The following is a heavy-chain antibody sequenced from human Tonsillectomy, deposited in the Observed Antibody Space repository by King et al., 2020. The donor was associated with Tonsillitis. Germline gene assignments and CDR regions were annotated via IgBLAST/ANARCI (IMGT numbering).Heavy chain of an antibody. CDR1: GGSISPYY. CDR2: IYYIGST. J-gene: IGHJ4*02. CDR3: ARYDVGASMGGGFDY. V-gene: IGHV4-59*01. Sequence: QVPLQESGPGLVKPSETLSLTCTVSGGSISPYYWSWIRQPPGKGLEWIGYIYYIGSTNYNPSLKSRVTISIDTSKNQFSLKLSSVSAADTAVYYCARYDVGASMGGGFDYWGQGTLVTVSS. D-gene: IGHD1-26*01.